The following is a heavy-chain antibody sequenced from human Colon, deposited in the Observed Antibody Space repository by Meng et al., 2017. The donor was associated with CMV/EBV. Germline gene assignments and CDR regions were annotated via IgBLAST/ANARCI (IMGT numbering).Heavy chain of an antibody. D-gene: IGHD2-2*01. Sequence: GESLKISCAASGFTFSSHWMHWIRQVPGKGLVWVSHSNSDGSTTSHADSVKGRFTISRDNAKNTLYLQMNSLRAEDTAVYYCARDVLGSCKGTSCYRLSPWGQGTLVTVSS. J-gene: IGHJ5*02. V-gene: IGHV3-74*01. CDR2: SNSDGSTT. CDR1: GFTFSSHW. CDR3: ARDVLGSCKGTSCYRLSP.